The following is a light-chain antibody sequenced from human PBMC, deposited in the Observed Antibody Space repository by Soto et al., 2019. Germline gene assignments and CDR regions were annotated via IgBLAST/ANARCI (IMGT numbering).Light chain of an antibody. CDR1: RGSIASNY. V-gene: IGLV6-57*01. CDR3: QSYDNSNSWV. J-gene: IGLJ3*02. Sequence: NFMLTQPHSVSESPGKTVTISCTRSRGSIASNYVQWYQQRPGSSPTTVIYEDKQRPSGVPDRFSGSIDSSSNSASLTISGLKTEDEADYYCQSYDNSNSWVFGGGTKLTVL. CDR2: EDK.